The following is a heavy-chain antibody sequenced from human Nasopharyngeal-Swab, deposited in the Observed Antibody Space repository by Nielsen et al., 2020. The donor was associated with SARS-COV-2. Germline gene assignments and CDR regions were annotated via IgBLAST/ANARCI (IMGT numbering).Heavy chain of an antibody. J-gene: IGHJ4*02. CDR1: GGSISSSSYY. CDR2: IYYSGST. CDR3: ARQGCSGGSCYVSDY. V-gene: IGHV4-39*01. D-gene: IGHD2-15*01. Sequence: SETLSLTCTVSGGSISSSSYYWGWIRQPPGKGLEWIGSIYYSGSTYYNPSLKSRVTISVDTSKNQFSLKPSSVTAADTAVYYCARQGCSGGSCYVSDYWGQGTLVTVSS.